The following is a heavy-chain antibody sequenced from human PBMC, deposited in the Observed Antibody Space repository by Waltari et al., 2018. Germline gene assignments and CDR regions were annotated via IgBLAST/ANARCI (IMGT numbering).Heavy chain of an antibody. CDR2: INHSGST. D-gene: IGHD2-15*01. V-gene: IGHV4-34*01. CDR1: GGSFSGYY. J-gene: IGHJ4*02. Sequence: QVQLQQWGAGLLKPSETLSLTCAVYGGSFSGYYWSWIRQPPGKGLEWIGEINHSGSTNDNPSLKSRVTISVDTSKNQFSLKLSSLTAADTAVYYCARGRGGYCSGGSCSQPTYWGQGTLVTVSS. CDR3: ARGRGGYCSGGSCSQPTY.